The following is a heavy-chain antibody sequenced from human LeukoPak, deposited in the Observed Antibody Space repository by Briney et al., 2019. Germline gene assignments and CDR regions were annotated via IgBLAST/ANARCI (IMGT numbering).Heavy chain of an antibody. J-gene: IGHJ4*02. CDR3: ARDLDGTPAMVRSYKGIVDY. CDR2: ISPSGGST. Sequence: ASVKVSCKASGYTFTSYYMHWVRQAPGQGLEWMGIISPSGGSTSYAQKFQGRVTMTRDTSTSTVYMELSSLRSEDTAVYYCARDLDGTPAMVRSYKGIVDYWGQGTLVTVSS. V-gene: IGHV1-46*01. CDR1: GYTFTSYY. D-gene: IGHD1-26*01.